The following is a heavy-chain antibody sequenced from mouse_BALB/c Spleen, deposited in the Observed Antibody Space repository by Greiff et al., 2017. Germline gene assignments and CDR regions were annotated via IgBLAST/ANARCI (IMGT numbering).Heavy chain of an antibody. CDR2: IDPYYGGT. Sequence: LVESGPELEKPGASVKISCKASGYSFTGYNMNWVKQSNGKSLEWIGNIDPYYGGTSYNQKFKGKATLTVDKSSSTAYMQLKSLTSEDSAVYYCARPRYGSSSWYFDVWGAGTTVTVSS. CDR1: GYSFTGYN. CDR3: ARPRYGSSSWYFDV. D-gene: IGHD1-1*01. J-gene: IGHJ1*01. V-gene: IGHV1-39*01.